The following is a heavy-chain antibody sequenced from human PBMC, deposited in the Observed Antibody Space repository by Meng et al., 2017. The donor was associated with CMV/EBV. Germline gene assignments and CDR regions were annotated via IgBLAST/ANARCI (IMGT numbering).Heavy chain of an antibody. V-gene: IGHV3-30*02. CDR2: IRYDGSNK. CDR3: AKGDGLDQLQGPLVDY. CDR1: GFTFSSYG. J-gene: IGHJ4*02. Sequence: GGSLRLSCAASGFTFSSYGMHWVRQAPGKGLEWVAFIRYDGSNKYYADSVKGRFIISRDNSKNTLYLQMNSLRAEDTAVYYCAKGDGLDQLQGPLVDYWGQGTLVTVSS. D-gene: IGHD2-2*01.